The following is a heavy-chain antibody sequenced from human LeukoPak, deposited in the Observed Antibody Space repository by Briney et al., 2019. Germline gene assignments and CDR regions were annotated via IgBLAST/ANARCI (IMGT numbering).Heavy chain of an antibody. D-gene: IGHD6-25*01. V-gene: IGHV3-21*01. Sequence: GGSLRLSCAASGFTFSSYSMNWVRQAPGKGLEWVSSISSSSSYIYYADSVKGRFTISRDNAKNSLYLQMNSLRAENTAVYYCASTPGGVQRYFDYWGQGTLVTVSS. CDR1: GFTFSSYS. CDR3: ASTPGGVQRYFDY. CDR2: ISSSSSYI. J-gene: IGHJ4*02.